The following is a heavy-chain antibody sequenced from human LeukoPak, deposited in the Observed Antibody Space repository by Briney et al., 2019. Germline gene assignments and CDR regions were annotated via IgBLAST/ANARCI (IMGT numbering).Heavy chain of an antibody. J-gene: IGHJ4*02. CDR2: LPPDELGI. Sequence: PGGSLRLSCAASGCTFTNYWMHWVRQAPGMGLVWVSRLPPDELGIIYADSVKGRFTVSRDNAKNTVYLQMNNLRVDDTAMYYCVGTIASRGSEYWGQGALVTVSS. CDR3: VGTIASRGSEY. D-gene: IGHD6-6*01. V-gene: IGHV3-74*01. CDR1: GCTFTNYW.